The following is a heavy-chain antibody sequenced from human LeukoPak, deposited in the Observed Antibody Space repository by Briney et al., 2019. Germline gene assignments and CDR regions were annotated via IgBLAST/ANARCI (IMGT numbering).Heavy chain of an antibody. CDR2: ISYDGSDK. CDR3: AKVFGYIVVVPAARGLDY. Sequence: PGRSLRLSCAASGFTFSTYDMHWVRQAPGKGLEWVAIISYDGSDKYYADSVKGRFTISRDNSKNTLYLQMNSLRAEDTAVYYCAKVFGYIVVVPAARGLDYWGQGTLVTVSS. V-gene: IGHV3-30*18. D-gene: IGHD2-2*01. CDR1: GFTFSTYD. J-gene: IGHJ4*02.